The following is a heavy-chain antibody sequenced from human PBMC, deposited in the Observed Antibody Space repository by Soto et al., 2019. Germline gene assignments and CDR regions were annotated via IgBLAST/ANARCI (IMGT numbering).Heavy chain of an antibody. V-gene: IGHV3-21*01. D-gene: IGHD6-13*01. CDR2: ISSSSSYI. CDR1: GFTFSSYS. CDR3: ARVFRSIAAAGLDY. J-gene: IGHJ4*02. Sequence: GGSLRLSCAASGFTFSSYSMNWVRQAPGKGLEWVSSISSSSSYIYYADSVKGRFTISRDNAKNSLYLQMNSLRAEDTAVYYCARVFRSIAAAGLDYWGQGTLVTVSS.